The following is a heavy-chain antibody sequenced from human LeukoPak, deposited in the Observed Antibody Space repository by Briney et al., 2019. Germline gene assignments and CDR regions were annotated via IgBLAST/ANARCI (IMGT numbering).Heavy chain of an antibody. D-gene: IGHD3-22*01. J-gene: IGHJ5*02. CDR1: GYTFTSYD. CDR3: ASVSDDSSGYYLDNWFDP. Sequence: ASVKVSCKASGYTFTSYDINWVRQAPGQGLEWMGWMNPNSGNTGYAQKFQGRVTMTRNTSISTAYMELSSLRSEDTAVYYCASVSDDSSGYYLDNWFDPWGQGTLVTVSS. CDR2: MNPNSGNT. V-gene: IGHV1-8*01.